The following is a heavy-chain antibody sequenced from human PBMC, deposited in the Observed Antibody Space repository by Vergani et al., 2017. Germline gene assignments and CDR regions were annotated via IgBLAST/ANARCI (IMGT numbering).Heavy chain of an antibody. J-gene: IGHJ6*03. CDR2: IYPVNSET. D-gene: IGHD3/OR15-3a*01. V-gene: IGHV5-51*03. Sequence: EVQLEQSGAAVKKPGESLEISCKGSGYSFSRNWIAWVRERPGQGLEWMGMIYPVNSETRNNPSFRGQVTMSVDKSISTAYLQWSSLKASDSAMYYCARVYCRGMSCAGTDYFYHIDVWGKGTTVTVS. CDR1: GYSFSRNW. CDR3: ARVYCRGMSCAGTDYFYHIDV.